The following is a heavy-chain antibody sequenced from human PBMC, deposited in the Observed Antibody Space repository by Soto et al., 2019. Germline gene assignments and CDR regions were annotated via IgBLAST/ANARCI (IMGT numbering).Heavy chain of an antibody. CDR1: GYSFTSYW. Sequence: PGESLKISCKGSGYSFTSYWIGWVRQMPGKGLEWMGIIYPGDSDTRYSPSFQGQVTISADKSISTAYLQWSSLKASDTAMYYCARLSSSSWYRVDWFDPWGQGTLVTVSS. V-gene: IGHV5-51*01. CDR2: IYPGDSDT. J-gene: IGHJ5*02. CDR3: ARLSSSSWYRVDWFDP. D-gene: IGHD6-13*01.